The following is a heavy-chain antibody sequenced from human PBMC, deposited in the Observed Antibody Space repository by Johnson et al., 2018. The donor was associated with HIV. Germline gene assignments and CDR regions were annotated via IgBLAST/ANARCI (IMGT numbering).Heavy chain of an antibody. CDR1: GFTFNSYD. Sequence: EVQLVESGGGVVQPGRSLRLPCAASGFTFNSYDMHWVRQAPGKGLEWVSAISGSGGSTYYADSVKGRFTISRDNSKNPLYLQMNSLRAEDTAVYYCAKALRGHSSSSFDAFDIWGQGTMVTVSS. CDR3: AKALRGHSSSSFDAFDI. V-gene: IGHV3-23*04. D-gene: IGHD6-6*01. J-gene: IGHJ3*02. CDR2: ISGSGGST.